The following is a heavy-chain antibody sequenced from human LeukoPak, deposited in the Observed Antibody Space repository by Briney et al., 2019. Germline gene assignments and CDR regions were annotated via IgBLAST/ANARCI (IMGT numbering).Heavy chain of an antibody. D-gene: IGHD1-1*01. CDR1: GYSFTSYW. CDR2: IYPGDSDT. Sequence: GASLQISCKGSGYSFTSYWIGWVRPMPGKGLGWMGIIYPGDSDTRYSPSFQGQVTISADKSISTAYLQWSSLEASDTAMYYCARLSREDGGSRTGFDPWGQGTLVTVSS. V-gene: IGHV5-51*01. J-gene: IGHJ5*02. CDR3: ARLSREDGGSRTGFDP.